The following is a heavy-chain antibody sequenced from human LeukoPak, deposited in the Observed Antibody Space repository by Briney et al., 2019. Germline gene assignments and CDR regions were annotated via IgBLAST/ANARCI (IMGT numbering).Heavy chain of an antibody. J-gene: IGHJ6*03. CDR2: MSSSGIS. D-gene: IGHD6-19*01. Sequence: SETLSLTCTVSNGSISSDTYFWSWIRQPAGKGLEWIGRMSSSGISTYSPSLKSRVTISIDTSRNQFSMNLNSVTAADTAVYYCARGLAVAGYGVFYYYYMDVWGKGTTVTVSS. CDR1: NGSISSDTYF. CDR3: ARGLAVAGYGVFYYYYMDV. V-gene: IGHV4-61*02.